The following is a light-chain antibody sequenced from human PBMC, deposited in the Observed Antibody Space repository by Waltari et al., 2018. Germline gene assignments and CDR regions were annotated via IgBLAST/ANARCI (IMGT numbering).Light chain of an antibody. J-gene: IGKJ2*01. V-gene: IGKV4-1*01. CDR2: WAS. Sequence: DIVMTQSPDSLAVSLGERATINCKSSQSVLYSSNHKNYLAWYQQKPGQPPKLPIYWASTRESGVPDRFSGSGSGTDFTLTISSLQAEDVAVYYCQQYYSTPPRTFGQGTKLEIK. CDR1: QSVLYSSNHKNY. CDR3: QQYYSTPPRT.